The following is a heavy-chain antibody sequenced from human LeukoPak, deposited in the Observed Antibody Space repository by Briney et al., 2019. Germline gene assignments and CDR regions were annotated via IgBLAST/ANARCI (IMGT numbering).Heavy chain of an antibody. CDR2: IYYSGST. Sequence: SETLSLTCTVSGGSISSYYWSWIRQPPGKGLEWIGYIYYSGSTNYNPSLKSQVTISVDTSKNQFSLKLSSVTATDTAVYYCARVDEVATIAFDYWGQGTLVTVSS. V-gene: IGHV4-59*01. D-gene: IGHD5-24*01. CDR3: ARVDEVATIAFDY. CDR1: GGSISSYY. J-gene: IGHJ4*02.